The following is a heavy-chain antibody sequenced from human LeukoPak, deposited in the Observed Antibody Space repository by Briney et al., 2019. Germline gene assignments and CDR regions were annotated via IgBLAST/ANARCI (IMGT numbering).Heavy chain of an antibody. CDR3: ARNTAMASIDALDL. CDR2: TLFDGSNQ. D-gene: IGHD5-18*01. CDR1: GFTFSSPA. V-gene: IGHV3-30-3*01. Sequence: TGGSLRLPCAASGFTFSSPAMHWVRQAPGKGLEWVAVTLFDGSNQYYADSVKGRFTISRDNSKNTLYLQMNSLRPEDTAMYYCARNTAMASIDALDLWGQGTMVTVSS. J-gene: IGHJ3*01.